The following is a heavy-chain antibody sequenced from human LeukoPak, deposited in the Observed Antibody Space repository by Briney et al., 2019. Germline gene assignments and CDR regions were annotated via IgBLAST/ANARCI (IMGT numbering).Heavy chain of an antibody. CDR3: ATESGTYSGTCFDY. CDR2: ISSSNTI. Sequence: GGSLRLSCAASGFTFSNYNMNWVRQAPGKGLEWVSYISSSNTIYYADSVKGRFTISRDNAKNSLYLQMNSLRAEDTAVYYCATESGTYSGTCFDYWGQGNLVTVSS. CDR1: GFTFSNYN. V-gene: IGHV3-48*01. J-gene: IGHJ4*02. D-gene: IGHD1-26*01.